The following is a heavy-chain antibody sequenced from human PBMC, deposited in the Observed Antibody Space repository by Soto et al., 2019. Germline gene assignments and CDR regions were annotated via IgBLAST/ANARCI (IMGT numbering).Heavy chain of an antibody. CDR3: ARHYISNWYFQH. J-gene: IGHJ1*01. D-gene: IGHD6-13*01. CDR1: GDSITTSGYF. V-gene: IGHV4-39*01. CDR2: MFYRGST. Sequence: QLQLQESGPGLVKPSETLSLTCTVSGDSITTSGYFWGWIRQPPGKGLECIGSMFYRGSTYYSPSLKSRVTISVDTSKNQFSLKLSSVTAADTAVYYCARHYISNWYFQHWGQGTLVTVSS.